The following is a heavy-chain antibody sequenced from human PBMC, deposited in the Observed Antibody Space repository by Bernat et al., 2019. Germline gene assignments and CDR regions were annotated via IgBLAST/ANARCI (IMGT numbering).Heavy chain of an antibody. CDR1: GYTFTSYY. J-gene: IGHJ4*02. D-gene: IGHD3-3*01. Sequence: QVQLVQSGAEVKKPGASVKVSCKASGYTFTSYYMHWVRQAPGQGLEWMGIINPSGGSTSYAQKFQGRVTMTRDTSTSTVYMELSSLRSDDTAVYYCARSSITIFGVVIEAGLFDYWGQGTLVTVSS. CDR2: INPSGGST. V-gene: IGHV1-46*01. CDR3: ARSSITIFGVVIEAGLFDY.